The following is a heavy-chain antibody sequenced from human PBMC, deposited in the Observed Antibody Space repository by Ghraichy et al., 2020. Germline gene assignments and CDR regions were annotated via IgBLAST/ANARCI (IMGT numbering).Heavy chain of an antibody. V-gene: IGHV4-59*02. CDR2: IHYTGNT. CDR1: GGSVSGYY. J-gene: IGHJ4*02. D-gene: IGHD6-19*01. Sequence: SQTLSLTCTVSGGSVSGYYWSWIRHPPGKGLEWIGYIHYTGNTNYNPALKSRVTISVDTSKNQFSLKMSSVTAADTAVYYCARGGWYNDYWGQGTLVTVSS. CDR3: ARGGWYNDY.